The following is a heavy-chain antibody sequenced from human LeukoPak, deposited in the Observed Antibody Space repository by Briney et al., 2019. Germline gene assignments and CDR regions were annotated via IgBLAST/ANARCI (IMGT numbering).Heavy chain of an antibody. V-gene: IGHV3-11*01. CDR2: ISSSGSTI. D-gene: IGHD2-2*01. Sequence: GGSLRLSCAASGFTFSDYYMSWIRQAPGKGLEWVSYISSSGSTIYYADSVKGRFTTSRDNAKNSLYLQMNSLRAEDTAVYYCARDLRSSTSRYYYYYMDVWGKGTTVTVSS. CDR1: GFTFSDYY. J-gene: IGHJ6*03. CDR3: ARDLRSSTSRYYYYYMDV.